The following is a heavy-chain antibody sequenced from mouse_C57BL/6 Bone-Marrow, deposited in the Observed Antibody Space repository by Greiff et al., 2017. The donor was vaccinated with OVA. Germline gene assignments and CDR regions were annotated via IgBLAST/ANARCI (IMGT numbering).Heavy chain of an antibody. D-gene: IGHD1-1*01. CDR3: ARYYYGSSFDY. V-gene: IGHV1-82*01. CDR1: GYAFSSSW. Sequence: QVQLQQSGPELVKPGASVKISCKASGYAFSSSWMNWVKQRPGKGLEWIGRIYPGDGDTNYNGKFKGKATLTADKSSSTAYMQLSSLTSEDSAVYFFARYYYGSSFDYWGQGTTLTVSS. CDR2: IYPGDGDT. J-gene: IGHJ2*01.